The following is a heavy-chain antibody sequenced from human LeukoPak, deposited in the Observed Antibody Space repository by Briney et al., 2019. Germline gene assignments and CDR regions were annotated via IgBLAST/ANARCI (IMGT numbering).Heavy chain of an antibody. D-gene: IGHD6-19*01. CDR3: TRVSAAVTGVFDY. CDR2: ISYDGSDK. J-gene: IGHJ4*02. Sequence: GGSLRLSCAASGFTFRTYAMHWVRQAPGKGLEWVAVISYDGSDKYYADSVKGRFTISRDNSENSLYLQMNSLRAEDTAVYYCTRVSAAVTGVFDYWGQGTLVTVSS. V-gene: IGHV3-30-3*01. CDR1: GFTFRTYA.